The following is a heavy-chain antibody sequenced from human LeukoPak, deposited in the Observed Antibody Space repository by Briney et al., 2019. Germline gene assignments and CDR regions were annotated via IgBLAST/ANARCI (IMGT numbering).Heavy chain of an antibody. CDR2: MNPNSGNT. CDR3: ARDHRQWLAYYYYGMDV. CDR1: GYTFTSYD. D-gene: IGHD6-19*01. J-gene: IGHJ6*02. V-gene: IGHV1-8*02. Sequence: ASVKVSCKASGYTFTSYDINWVRQATGQGLEWMGWMNPNSGNTGYARKLQGRVTMTTDTSTSTAYMELRSLRSDDTAVYYCARDHRQWLAYYYYGMDVWGQGTTVTVSS.